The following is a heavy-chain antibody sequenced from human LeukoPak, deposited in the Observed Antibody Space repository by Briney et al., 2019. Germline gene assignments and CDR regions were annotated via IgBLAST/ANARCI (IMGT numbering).Heavy chain of an antibody. D-gene: IGHD2-2*01. CDR2: ISGSGGST. Sequence: GGSLRLSCAASGFTFSSYAMSWVRQAPGKGLEWVSAISGSGGSTYYADSVKGRFTISRDNSKNTLYLQMNSLRAEDTAVYYCARHIVVVPAATFYYFDYWGQGTLVTVSS. V-gene: IGHV3-23*01. CDR3: ARHIVVVPAATFYYFDY. J-gene: IGHJ4*02. CDR1: GFTFSSYA.